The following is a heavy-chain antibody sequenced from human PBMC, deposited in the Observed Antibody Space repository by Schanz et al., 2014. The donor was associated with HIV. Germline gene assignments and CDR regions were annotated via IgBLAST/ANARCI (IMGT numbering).Heavy chain of an antibody. D-gene: IGHD2-21*01. Sequence: QVHLVQSGAEMMKPGDSVKVSCKTSGYTFSMSGISWVRQAPGQGLEWMGWISGYNGNANYARKVQGRVTMTTDTSTNTVYVELRSLRSDDTAVYYCARVVGLGGFDYWGQGTLVTVSS. J-gene: IGHJ4*02. CDR3: ARVVGLGGFDY. CDR2: ISGYNGNA. V-gene: IGHV1-18*01. CDR1: GYTFSMSG.